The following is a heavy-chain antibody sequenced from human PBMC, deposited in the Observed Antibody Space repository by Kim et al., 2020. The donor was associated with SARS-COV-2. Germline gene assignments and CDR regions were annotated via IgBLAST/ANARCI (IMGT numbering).Heavy chain of an antibody. CDR3: ARGSGSSSFDP. V-gene: IGHV4-59*09. CDR2: T. D-gene: IGHD3-10*01. Sequence: TKYNPSPKSRVTISGDTSQNQFSLKRRSVTAADTALYYCARGSGSSSFDPWGQGTLVTVSS. J-gene: IGHJ5*02.